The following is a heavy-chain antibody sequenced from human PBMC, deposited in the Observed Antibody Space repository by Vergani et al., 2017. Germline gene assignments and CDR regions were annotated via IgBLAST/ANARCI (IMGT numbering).Heavy chain of an antibody. V-gene: IGHV3-30*18. CDR2: ISYDGDTT. D-gene: IGHD1-14*01. J-gene: IGHJ4*01. CDR1: GFRFSDYG. CDR3: AKFPLNITTADRGDF. Sequence: HVQMVESGGGVVQPGRSLRLSCAVSGFRFSDYGMHWVRQAPGRGLEWVALISYDGDTTYYEDSVKGRFTITRDYSKNTLFLQMHSLRVEDTALYYCAKFPLNITTADRGDFWGQGSLVTVSS.